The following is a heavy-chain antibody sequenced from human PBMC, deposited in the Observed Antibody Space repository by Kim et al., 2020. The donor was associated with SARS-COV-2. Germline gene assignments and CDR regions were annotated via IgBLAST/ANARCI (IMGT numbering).Heavy chain of an antibody. V-gene: IGHV4-30-2*01. CDR3: ARGYGSGSPYGMDV. J-gene: IGHJ6*02. Sequence: NTALKRRGTISVDRAENQFSLKLSSVTAADTAVYYCARGYGSGSPYGMDVWGQGTTVTVSS. D-gene: IGHD3-10*01.